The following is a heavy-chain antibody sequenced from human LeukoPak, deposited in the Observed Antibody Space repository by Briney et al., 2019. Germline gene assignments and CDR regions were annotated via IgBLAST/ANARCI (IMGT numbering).Heavy chain of an antibody. V-gene: IGHV5-51*01. Sequence: GESLKIPCKGSGYRFTNYWIGWVRQLPGKGLEWLGIIYPGDSDTRYSPSFQGQVTISADKSISTAYLQWSSLKASDTAMYYCARPPRDDSSAYYSAFDLWGQGTMVTVSS. J-gene: IGHJ3*01. D-gene: IGHD3-22*01. CDR1: GYRFTNYW. CDR2: IYPGDSDT. CDR3: ARPPRDDSSAYYSAFDL.